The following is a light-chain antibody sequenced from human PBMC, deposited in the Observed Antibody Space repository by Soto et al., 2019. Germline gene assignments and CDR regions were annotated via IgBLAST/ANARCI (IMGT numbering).Light chain of an antibody. V-gene: IGKV3-20*01. CDR3: QQYGSSGT. J-gene: IGKJ1*01. CDR1: QSVRNY. Sequence: ILWPQSQATLSFSPGERATLSCRASQSVRNYLAWYQQKPGQAPRLLIYGASNRATGIPDRFSGSGSGTDFTLTISRLEPEDFAVYYCQQYGSSGTFGQGTKV. CDR2: GAS.